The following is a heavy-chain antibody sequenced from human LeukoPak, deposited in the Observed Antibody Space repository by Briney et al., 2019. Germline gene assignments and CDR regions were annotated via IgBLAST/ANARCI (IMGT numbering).Heavy chain of an antibody. J-gene: IGHJ5*02. D-gene: IGHD1-26*01. CDR2: IYYSGST. Sequence: SETLSLTCTVSGGSISSSSYYWGWIRQPPGKGLEWIVSIYYSGSTYYNPSLKSRITISVDTSKNQFSLKLSSVTAADTAVYYCARLGGATSGWFDPWGQGTLVTVSS. V-gene: IGHV4-39*01. CDR1: GGSISSSSYY. CDR3: ARLGGATSGWFDP.